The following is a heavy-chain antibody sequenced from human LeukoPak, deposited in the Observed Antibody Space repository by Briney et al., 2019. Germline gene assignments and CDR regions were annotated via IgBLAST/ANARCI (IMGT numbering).Heavy chain of an antibody. Sequence: GGSLRLSCAASGFTFSSYAMHWVRQAPGKGLEWVAVISYDGSNKYYADSVKGRFTISRDNSKNTLYLQMNSLRAEDTAVYYCARDPGALGWFDPWGQGTLVTVSS. CDR3: ARDPGALGWFDP. CDR2: ISYDGSNK. CDR1: GFTFSSYA. V-gene: IGHV3-30*04. J-gene: IGHJ5*02. D-gene: IGHD1-26*01.